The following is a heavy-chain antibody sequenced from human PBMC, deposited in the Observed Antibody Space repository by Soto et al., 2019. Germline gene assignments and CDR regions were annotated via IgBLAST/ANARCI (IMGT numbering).Heavy chain of an antibody. CDR1: VGSINTFDFS. CDR2: IYRSGRT. V-gene: IGHV4-30-2*01. CDR3: GREMTISGLPPGGGVDV. Sequence: SETLSLPGAVSVGSINTFDFSWSWIRQPPGRGLEWIGSIYRSGRTYYIPSLKSRVTMSLEKSKNQFSLKINSVFAADTAIYYCGREMTISGLPPGGGVDVWGPGTRVTVSS. D-gene: IGHD3-3*01. J-gene: IGHJ6*01.